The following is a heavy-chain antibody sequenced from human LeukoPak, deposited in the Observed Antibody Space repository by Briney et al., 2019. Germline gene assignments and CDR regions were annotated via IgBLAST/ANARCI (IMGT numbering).Heavy chain of an antibody. CDR3: AREEGGRLGIDYYFDY. V-gene: IGHV3-66*01. CDR2: IYSGGST. J-gene: IGHJ4*02. D-gene: IGHD7-27*01. CDR1: GFTVSSNY. Sequence: PGGSLRLSCAASGFTVSSNYMSWVRQAPGKGLEWVSVIYSGGSTYYADSVKGRFTISRDNSKNTLYLQMNSLRAEDTAVYYCAREEGGRLGIDYYFDYWGQGTLVTVSS.